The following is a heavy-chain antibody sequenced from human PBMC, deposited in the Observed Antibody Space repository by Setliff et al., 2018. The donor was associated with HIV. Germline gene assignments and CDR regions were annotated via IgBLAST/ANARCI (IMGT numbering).Heavy chain of an antibody. Sequence: ASVKVSCKASGGTFSSYAISWVRQAPGQGLEWMGGIIPIFGTANYAQKFQGRVIITTDESTGTAYMELSSLKDDDTAIYCCARPAPLLGTSPANNAFDIWGQGTTVTVSS. J-gene: IGHJ3*02. D-gene: IGHD3-10*01. CDR3: ARPAPLLGTSPANNAFDI. CDR2: IIPIFGTA. V-gene: IGHV1-69*05. CDR1: GGTFSSYA.